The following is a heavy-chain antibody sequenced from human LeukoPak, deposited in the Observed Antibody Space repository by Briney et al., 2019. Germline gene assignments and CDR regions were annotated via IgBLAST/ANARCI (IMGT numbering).Heavy chain of an antibody. J-gene: IGHJ4*02. CDR3: ARDRVEMATIDY. CDR2: IYTSGST. Sequence: PSETLSLTCTVSGGSISSGSYYWSWIRQPAGKGLEWIGRIYTSGSTNYNPSLKSRVTISVDTSKNQFSLKLSSVTAADTAVYYCARDRVEMATIDYWGQGTLVTVSS. CDR1: GGSISSGSYY. D-gene: IGHD5-24*01. V-gene: IGHV4-61*02.